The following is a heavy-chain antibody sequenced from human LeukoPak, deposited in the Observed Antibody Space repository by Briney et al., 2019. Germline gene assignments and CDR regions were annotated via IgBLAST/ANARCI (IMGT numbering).Heavy chain of an antibody. Sequence: ASETVSRKASGYSFTSHYMHWMRQPPGQGLEWMGIINPSSGGTSYTQKFQDRVTMTRDKSKSTVYVELSSLRSEDSAVYYCAREPRPPGSVNYGPGFDYWGQGSLVTVSS. J-gene: IGHJ4*02. D-gene: IGHD3-10*01. CDR2: INPSSGGT. CDR1: GYSFTSHY. CDR3: AREPRPPGSVNYGPGFDY. V-gene: IGHV1-46*01.